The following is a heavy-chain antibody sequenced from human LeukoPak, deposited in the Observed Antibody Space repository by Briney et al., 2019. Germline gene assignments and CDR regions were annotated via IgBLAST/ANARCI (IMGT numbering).Heavy chain of an antibody. CDR2: ISYDGSNK. V-gene: IGHV3-30-3*01. J-gene: IGHJ4*02. CDR1: GFTISSYA. CDR3: ARDLFDCSGGSCYED. Sequence: GGSLRLSCAASGFTISSYAMHWVRQAPGKGLEWVAVISYDGSNKYYADSVKGRFTISRDNSKNTLYLQMNSLRAEDTAVYYCARDLFDCSGGSCYEDWGQGILVTVSS. D-gene: IGHD2-15*01.